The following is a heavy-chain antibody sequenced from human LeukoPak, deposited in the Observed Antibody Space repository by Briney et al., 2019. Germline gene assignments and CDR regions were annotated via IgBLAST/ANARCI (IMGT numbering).Heavy chain of an antibody. CDR3: ASRDDYGDYLDY. V-gene: IGHV5-10-1*01. D-gene: IGHD4-17*01. CDR2: IDPSDSYT. Sequence: GESLRISCKGSGYCFTSYWISWVRQMPGKGLEWMGRIDPSDSYTNYSPSFQGHVTISADKSISTAYLQWSSLKASDTAMYYCASRDDYGDYLDYWGQGTLVTVSS. J-gene: IGHJ4*02. CDR1: GYCFTSYW.